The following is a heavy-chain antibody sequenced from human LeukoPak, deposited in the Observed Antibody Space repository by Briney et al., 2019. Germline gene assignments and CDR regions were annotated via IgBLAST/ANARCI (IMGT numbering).Heavy chain of an antibody. V-gene: IGHV4-38-2*02. Sequence: PSETLSLTCTVSGYSISSGYYWAWIRQPPGKELEWIGSIYHSGSTYYNPSLKSRVTISVDTSKNQFSLKLSSVIAADTAVYYCARVVPQYGDYAWIVNWFDPWGQGTLVTVSS. J-gene: IGHJ5*02. CDR3: ARVVPQYGDYAWIVNWFDP. D-gene: IGHD4-17*01. CDR1: GYSISSGYY. CDR2: IYHSGST.